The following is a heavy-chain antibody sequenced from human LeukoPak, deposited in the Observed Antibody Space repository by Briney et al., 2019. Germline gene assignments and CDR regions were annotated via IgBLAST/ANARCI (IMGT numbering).Heavy chain of an antibody. CDR2: IYYSGST. V-gene: IGHV4-30-4*01. CDR1: GGSISSGDYY. CDR3: ARGSVVGATRSSYAFDV. Sequence: SEILSLTCTVSGGSISSGDYYWSWIRQPPGKGLEWTGYIYYSGSTYYNPSLKSRVTISVDTSKNQFSLKLSSVTAADTAVYYCARGSVVGATRSSYAFDVWGQGTMVTVSS. J-gene: IGHJ3*01. D-gene: IGHD1-26*01.